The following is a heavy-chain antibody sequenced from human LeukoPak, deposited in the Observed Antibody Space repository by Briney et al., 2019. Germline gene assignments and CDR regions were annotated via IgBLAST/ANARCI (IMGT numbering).Heavy chain of an antibody. CDR2: ICAYNGNT. D-gene: IGHD3-9*01. V-gene: IGHV1-18*01. CDR3: ARDPDFYDILTGYYATFLDY. CDR1: GYTFTIYG. Sequence: ASVKVSCNASGYTFTIYGISWVRQAPGQGLEGMGWICAYNGNTNYAQKLQGRVTMTTDTSTSTAYMELRSLRSDDTAVYYCARDPDFYDILTGYYATFLDYWGQGTLVTVSS. J-gene: IGHJ4*02.